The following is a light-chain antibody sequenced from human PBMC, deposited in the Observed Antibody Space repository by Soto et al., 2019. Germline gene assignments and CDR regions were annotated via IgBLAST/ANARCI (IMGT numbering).Light chain of an antibody. V-gene: IGKV1-39*01. Sequence: DIQMTQSPSSLSASVGDRVTITCRASQSISNYLNWYQQKPGKAPKLLIYAASTLQSGVPSSFSGSGSGTDFTLTIISLQPEDFATYYCQQSYSSTWTFGQGTKVEVK. CDR3: QQSYSSTWT. CDR1: QSISNY. J-gene: IGKJ1*01. CDR2: AAS.